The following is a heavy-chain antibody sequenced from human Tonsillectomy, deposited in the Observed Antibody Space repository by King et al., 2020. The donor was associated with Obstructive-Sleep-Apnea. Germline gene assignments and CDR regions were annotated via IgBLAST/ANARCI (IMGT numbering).Heavy chain of an antibody. CDR3: PIAAAEAFDY. Sequence: QLQESGPGLVKPSGTLSLTCAVSGDSISSSNGWSWVRQPPGKVLEWSGEIYQSGRTNYNPSLKSRVTISLDKSKNQFSLKLSSVTAADTAVYYCPIAAAEAFDYWGQGTLVTVSS. CDR1: GDSISSSNG. CDR2: IYQSGRT. D-gene: IGHD6-13*01. J-gene: IGHJ4*02. V-gene: IGHV4-4*02.